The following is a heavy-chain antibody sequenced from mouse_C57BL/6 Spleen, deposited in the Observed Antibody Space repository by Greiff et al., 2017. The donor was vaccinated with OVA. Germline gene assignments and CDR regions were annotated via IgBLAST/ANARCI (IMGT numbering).Heavy chain of an antibody. Sequence: QVQLQQSGAELARPGASVKLSCKASGYTFTSYGISWVKQRTGQGLEWIGEIYPRSGNTDYNEKFNGKATLTADKASSTAYMELRSLTSEDSAVYFCARRTAQAHLSFDYWGQGTTLTVSS. D-gene: IGHD3-2*02. CDR2: IYPRSGNT. V-gene: IGHV1-81*01. CDR1: GYTFTSYG. J-gene: IGHJ2*01. CDR3: ARRTAQAHLSFDY.